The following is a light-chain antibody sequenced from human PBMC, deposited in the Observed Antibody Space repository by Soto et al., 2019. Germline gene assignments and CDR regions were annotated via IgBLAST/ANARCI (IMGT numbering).Light chain of an antibody. CDR3: VAWDDSLAGYV. Sequence: QLVLTQPPSASGTPGQRVTISCSGSSSNIGSEYVVWYQHLPGTAPKLLIYRNNQRPSGVPDRFAGSKSGTSASLAISGLRSEDEADYYCVAWDDSLAGYVFGTGTKLTVL. J-gene: IGLJ1*01. CDR1: SSNIGSEY. CDR2: RNN. V-gene: IGLV1-47*01.